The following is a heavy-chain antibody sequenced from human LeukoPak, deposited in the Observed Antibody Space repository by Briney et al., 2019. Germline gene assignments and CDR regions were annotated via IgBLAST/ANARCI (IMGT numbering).Heavy chain of an antibody. CDR2: VSASSDI. CDR1: GFTFSSYT. Sequence: SGGSLRLSCAASGFTFSSYTMNWVRQAPGKGLQWVSTVSASSDIHYSDSVKGRFTISRDNARNSLYLQMNSLRDEDTAVYYCAREALHTAHFDYWGQGTLVTVSS. D-gene: IGHD5-18*01. V-gene: IGHV3-48*02. J-gene: IGHJ4*02. CDR3: AREALHTAHFDY.